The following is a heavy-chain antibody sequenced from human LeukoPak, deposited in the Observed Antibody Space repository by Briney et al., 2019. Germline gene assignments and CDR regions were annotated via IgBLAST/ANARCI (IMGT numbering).Heavy chain of an antibody. CDR1: GFTFSSYA. J-gene: IGHJ4*02. D-gene: IGHD6-13*01. CDR3: AKYGSSADY. CDR2: ISGSGDST. Sequence: GGSLRLSCAASGFTFSSYAMSWVRQAPGKGLEWVSAISGSGDSTYYADSVKGRFAISRDNSKNTLYLQMNSLRADDTAVYYCAKYGSSADYWGQGTLVTVSS. V-gene: IGHV3-23*01.